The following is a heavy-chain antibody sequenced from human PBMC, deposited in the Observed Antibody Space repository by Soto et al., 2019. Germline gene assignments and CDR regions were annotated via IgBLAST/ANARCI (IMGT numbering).Heavy chain of an antibody. V-gene: IGHV4-30-4*01. J-gene: IGHJ4*02. CDR1: VPSSTKVGNF. CDR3: ARGSTTEKVDS. D-gene: IGHD4-17*01. Sequence: QVQLQESAPGLGRPPKTRSPTSPFPVPSSTKVGNFWGWIGHPPGKGLEWIGHIHNSGSPYNNPSLKSRVTISADTSKNQFSLKLTSVTAADTAVYYCARGSTTEKVDSWGQGTLVTVSS. CDR2: IHNSGSP.